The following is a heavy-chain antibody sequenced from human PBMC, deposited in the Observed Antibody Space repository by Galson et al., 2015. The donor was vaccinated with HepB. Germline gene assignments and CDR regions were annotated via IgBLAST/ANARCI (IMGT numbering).Heavy chain of an antibody. Sequence: SLRLSCATSGFPFSNFAITWVRQAPGKGLEWVSTISGNGVDTYYADSVAGRFTISGDNSQNTLYLQMNRLRAEDTAIYYCAKDVISAAPEYFHHWGQGTLVTVSS. CDR2: ISGNGVDT. CDR1: GFPFSNFA. J-gene: IGHJ1*01. D-gene: IGHD2/OR15-2a*01. V-gene: IGHV3-23*01. CDR3: AKDVISAAPEYFHH.